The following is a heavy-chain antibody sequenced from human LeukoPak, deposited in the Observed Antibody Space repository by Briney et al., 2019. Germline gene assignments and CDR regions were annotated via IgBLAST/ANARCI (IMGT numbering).Heavy chain of an antibody. V-gene: IGHV4-61*02. J-gene: IGHJ6*03. Sequence: PSETLSLTCTVSGGSINSNSYYWGWIRQPAGKGLEWIGRIYTSGSTNYNPSLKSRVTMSVDTSKNQFSLKLSSVTAADTAVYYCARDKESGGYYYMDVWSKGTTVTVSS. D-gene: IGHD3-10*01. CDR3: ARDKESGGYYYMDV. CDR1: GGSINSNSYY. CDR2: IYTSGST.